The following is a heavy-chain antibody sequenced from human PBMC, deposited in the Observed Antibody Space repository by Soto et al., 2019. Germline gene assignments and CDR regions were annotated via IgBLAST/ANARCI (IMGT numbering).Heavy chain of an antibody. Sequence: PSETLSLTCIVSGDSISSYYWSWIRQPPGKGLEWIGYIFDSGTTNYNPSLKSRVTISADTSKNQFSLRLSTVTAADTAVYYCARSSGWQFDFWGQGIMVTVSS. CDR2: IFDSGTT. CDR1: GDSISSYY. D-gene: IGHD6-19*01. CDR3: ARSSGWQFDF. J-gene: IGHJ4*02. V-gene: IGHV4-59*01.